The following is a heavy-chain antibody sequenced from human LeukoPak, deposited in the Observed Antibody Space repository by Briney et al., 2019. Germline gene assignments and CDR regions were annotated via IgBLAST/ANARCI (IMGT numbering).Heavy chain of an antibody. D-gene: IGHD3-16*01. V-gene: IGHV4-34*01. Sequence: PSETLSLTCAVYGGSFSGYYWSWIRQPPGKGLEWIGEINHSGSTNYNPSLKSRVTISVDTSKNQFSLKLSSVTAADTAVYYCARHWGYYYMDVWGKGTTVTISS. CDR1: GGSFSGYY. CDR2: INHSGST. CDR3: ARHWGYYYMDV. J-gene: IGHJ6*03.